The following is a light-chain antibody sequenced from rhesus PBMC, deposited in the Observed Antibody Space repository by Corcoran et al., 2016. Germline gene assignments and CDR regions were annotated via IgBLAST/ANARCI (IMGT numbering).Light chain of an antibody. CDR2: KAS. CDR1: QGISSY. J-gene: IGKJ2*01. CDR3: QQHNSDPYS. Sequence: DIQMTQSPSSLSASVGDTVTITCRASQGISSYLAWYQQKQGKAPKLLIYKASTLQSGGPLRFSGSGSGTDFTLTISSLQPEDFATYYCQQHNSDPYSFGQGTKVEIK. V-gene: IGKV1-25*01.